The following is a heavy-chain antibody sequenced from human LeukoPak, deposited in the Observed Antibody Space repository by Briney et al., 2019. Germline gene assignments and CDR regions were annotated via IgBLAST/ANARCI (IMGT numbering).Heavy chain of an antibody. J-gene: IGHJ4*02. CDR3: ARDQGEWELRPFDY. D-gene: IGHD1-26*01. Sequence: PGGSLRLSCAASGFTFSSYWMSWVRQAPGKGLEWVANIKQDGSEKYYVDSVKGRFTISRDNAKNSLYLQMNSLRAEDTAVYYCARDQGEWELRPFDYWGQGALVTVSS. CDR1: GFTFSSYW. CDR2: IKQDGSEK. V-gene: IGHV3-7*01.